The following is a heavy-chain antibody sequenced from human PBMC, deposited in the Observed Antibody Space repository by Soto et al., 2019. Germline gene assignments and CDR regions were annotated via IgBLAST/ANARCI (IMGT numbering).Heavy chain of an antibody. D-gene: IGHD2-21*02. CDR3: ARFDCGGDCYCDY. CDR1: GFTFSSYA. V-gene: IGHV3-23*01. J-gene: IGHJ4*02. CDR2: ISGSGGST. Sequence: EVQLLESGGGLVQPGGSLRLSCAASGFTFSSYAMSWVRQAPGKGLEWVSAISGSGGSTYYADSVKGRFTISRDNSKNTLYLQMNSLRAEDTAVYYCARFDCGGDCYCDYWGQGTLVTVSS.